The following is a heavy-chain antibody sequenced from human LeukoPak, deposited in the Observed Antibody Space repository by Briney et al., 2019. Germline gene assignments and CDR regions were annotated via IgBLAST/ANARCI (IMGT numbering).Heavy chain of an antibody. D-gene: IGHD3-3*01. CDR1: GGSISSGSYY. J-gene: IGHJ6*03. V-gene: IGHV4-61*02. CDR3: ARDDYDFWSGYYMDV. Sequence: SETLSLTCTVSGGSISSGSYYWSWIRQPAGKGLEWIGRIYTSGSTNYNPSLKSRVTISVDTSKNQFSLKLSSVTAADTAVYYCARDDYDFWSGYYMDVWGKGTTVTVSS. CDR2: IYTSGST.